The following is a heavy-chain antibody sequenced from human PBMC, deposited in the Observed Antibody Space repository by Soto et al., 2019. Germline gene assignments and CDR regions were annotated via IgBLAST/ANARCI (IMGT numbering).Heavy chain of an antibody. V-gene: IGHV3-23*01. CDR1: GFTFSSYA. D-gene: IGHD3-22*01. CDR3: AKKSSNYYDSSGYSDY. CDR2: ISGSGGST. Sequence: GGSLRLSCAASGFTFSSYAMSWVRQAPGKGLEWVSAISGSGGSTYYADYVKGRFTISRDNSKNTLYLQMNSLRAEDTAVFYCAKKSSNYYDSSGYSDYWGQGTLVTVSS. J-gene: IGHJ4*02.